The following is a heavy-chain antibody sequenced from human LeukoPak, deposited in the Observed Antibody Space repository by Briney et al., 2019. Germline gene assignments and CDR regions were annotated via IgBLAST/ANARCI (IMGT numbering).Heavy chain of an antibody. CDR2: IYTSGST. CDR1: GGAISRGSYY. D-gene: IGHD6-13*01. J-gene: IGHJ5*02. V-gene: IGHV4-61*02. Sequence: PSETLSLTCTVSGGAISRGSYYRSWIRQPAGKGLEWIGRIYTSGSTNYNPSLKSRVTISVDTSKNQFSLKLSSVTAADTAVYYCARSAGYSSSWYDFAYGGWFDPWGQGTLVTVSS. CDR3: ARSAGYSSSWYDFAYGGWFDP.